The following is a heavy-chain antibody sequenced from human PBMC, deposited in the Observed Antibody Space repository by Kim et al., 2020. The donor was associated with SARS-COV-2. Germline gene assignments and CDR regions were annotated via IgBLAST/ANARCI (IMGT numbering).Heavy chain of an antibody. J-gene: IGHJ6*02. D-gene: IGHD1-26*01. CDR2: INPNGGGST. V-gene: IGHV1-46*01. CDR1: GYSFTSYY. Sequence: ASVKVSCKASGYSFTSYYMHWVRQAPGQGLEWMGIINPNGGGSTSYAQKFQGRVTMTRDTSTSTVYMELSSLRSEDTAVYYCARDSNGGSYSWLNYYYGMDVWGQGTTVTVPS. CDR3: ARDSNGGSYSWLNYYYGMDV.